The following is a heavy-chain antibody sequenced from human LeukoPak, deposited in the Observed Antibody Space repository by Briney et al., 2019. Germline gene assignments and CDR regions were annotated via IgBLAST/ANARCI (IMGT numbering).Heavy chain of an antibody. CDR3: AKEVLGGNYGDYAVDY. CDR2: ISSNSNSI. J-gene: IGHJ4*02. D-gene: IGHD4-17*01. V-gene: IGHV3-48*03. Sequence: GGSLRLSCKASGFTFSSYEMNWVRQAPGKGLEWVSYISSNSNSIYHAGSVKGRFTISRDNAENSLYLQMNSLRAEDTALYYCAKEVLGGNYGDYAVDYWGQGTLVTVSS. CDR1: GFTFSSYE.